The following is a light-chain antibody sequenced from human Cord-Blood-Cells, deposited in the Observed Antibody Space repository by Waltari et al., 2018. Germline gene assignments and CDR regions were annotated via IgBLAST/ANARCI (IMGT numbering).Light chain of an antibody. J-gene: IGLJ3*02. CDR3: AAWDDSLSGWV. CDR1: SSNIGSNY. Sequence: QSVLTQPPSASGTPGQRVTISCSGSSSNIGSNYVYWYQQLPGTAPNLLIHRNNRRPSGVPVRFSGSKSGTSASLAISGLRSEDEADYYCAAWDDSLSGWVFGGGTKLTVL. CDR2: RNN. V-gene: IGLV1-47*01.